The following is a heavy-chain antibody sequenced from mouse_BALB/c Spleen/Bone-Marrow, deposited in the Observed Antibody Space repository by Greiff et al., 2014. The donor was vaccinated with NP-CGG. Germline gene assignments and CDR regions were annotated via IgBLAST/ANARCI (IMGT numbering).Heavy chain of an antibody. CDR2: ISSGSSTI. CDR1: GFTFSSFG. D-gene: IGHD2-3*01. V-gene: IGHV5-17*02. CDR3: AIDGYYDY. Sequence: EENRKLSCAASGFTFSSFGMHWVRQAPEKGLELVAYISSGSSTIYYADTVKGRFTISRYNTKNTRFLQMTSLRSEAMAMYYCAIDGYYDYWGPGTTLTVSS. J-gene: IGHJ2*01.